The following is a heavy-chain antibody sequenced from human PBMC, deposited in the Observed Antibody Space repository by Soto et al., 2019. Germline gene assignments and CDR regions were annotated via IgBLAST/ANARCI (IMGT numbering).Heavy chain of an antibody. D-gene: IGHD6-25*01. Sequence: GGSLRLSCAISGFSVSSNYLSWVRQAPGKGLEWVSVHYSGGSTYYADSVQGRFTISRDKSNNTLYLQMRRVRAEDTAVYYCASSGGFPNWFDPWGQGTLVTVSS. CDR1: GFSVSSNY. CDR2: HYSGGST. CDR3: ASSGGFPNWFDP. J-gene: IGHJ5*02. V-gene: IGHV3-53*01.